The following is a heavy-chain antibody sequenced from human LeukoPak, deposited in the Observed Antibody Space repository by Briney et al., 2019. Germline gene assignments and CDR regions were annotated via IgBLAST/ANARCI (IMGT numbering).Heavy chain of an antibody. CDR1: GYACTSYA. V-gene: IGHV1-3*01. D-gene: IGHD3-16*01. Sequence: ASVKVSCKATGYACTSYAMHWVRQAPGQRLEWMGWINAGNGNTKYSQNLQGRVTITRDTSTNTVYMEMSSLISEDTAVYYSARVGFGEPFHYWGQGTLVTVSS. J-gene: IGHJ4*02. CDR2: INAGNGNT. CDR3: ARVGFGEPFHY.